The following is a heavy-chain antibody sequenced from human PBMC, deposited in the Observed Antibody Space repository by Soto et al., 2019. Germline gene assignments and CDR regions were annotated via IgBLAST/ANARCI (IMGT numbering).Heavy chain of an antibody. CDR2: IKQDGSEK. J-gene: IGHJ4*02. CDR1: GFTFSRLW. CDR3: ASQSSGWFLDH. D-gene: IGHD6-19*01. V-gene: IGHV3-7*01. Sequence: GGSLRLSCVVSGFTFSRLWMSWVRQAPGKGLEWVANIKQDGSEKYYLDSVKGRLTISRDNAKNSLYLQMNSLRGEDTAVYYCASQSSGWFLDHWGQGTLVTVSS.